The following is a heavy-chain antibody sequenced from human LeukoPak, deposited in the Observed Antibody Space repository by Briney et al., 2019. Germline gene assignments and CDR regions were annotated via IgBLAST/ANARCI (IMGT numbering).Heavy chain of an antibody. Sequence: SETLSLTCAVSGGSISSDGYSWSWIRQPPGKGLEWIGYIYHSGSTFYNPSLKSRVTISVDTSKNQFSLKLNSVTAADTAVYYCARGGDSGYDYLDYWGQGTLVTVSS. CDR1: GGSISSDGYS. V-gene: IGHV4-30-2*01. CDR2: IYHSGST. J-gene: IGHJ4*02. CDR3: ARGGDSGYDYLDY. D-gene: IGHD5-12*01.